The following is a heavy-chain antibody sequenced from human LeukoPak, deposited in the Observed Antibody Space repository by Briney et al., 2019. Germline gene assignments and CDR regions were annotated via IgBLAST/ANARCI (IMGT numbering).Heavy chain of an antibody. CDR2: ISGSGGST. CDR3: ATLRETYCGGDCYSFDY. D-gene: IGHD2-21*01. CDR1: GFTFSSYA. J-gene: IGHJ4*02. Sequence: AGGSLRLSCAASGFTFSSYAMSSGRQAPGKGLEMVSAISGSGGSTYYADSVKGRFTISRDNSKNTLYLQMNSLRAEDTAVYYCATLRETYCGGDCYSFDYWGQGTLVTVSS. V-gene: IGHV3-23*01.